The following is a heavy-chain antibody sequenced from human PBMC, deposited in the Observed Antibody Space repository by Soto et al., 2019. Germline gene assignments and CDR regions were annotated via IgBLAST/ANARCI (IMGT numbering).Heavy chain of an antibody. J-gene: IGHJ6*03. CDR1: GGSLNTYY. Sequence: SETLSLTCAVSGGSLNTYYWTWIRQPPGKGLEWIGYFYYSGLTNCNPSLKSRVTISLNTSKNQFSLKLTSVTAADTAVYFCARGNTHGYYYMDVWGRGTTVTVSS. CDR3: ARGNTHGYYYMDV. V-gene: IGHV4-59*08. CDR2: FYYSGLT. D-gene: IGHD3-3*01.